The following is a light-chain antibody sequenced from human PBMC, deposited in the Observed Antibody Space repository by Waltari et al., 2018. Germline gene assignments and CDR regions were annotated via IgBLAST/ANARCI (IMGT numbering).Light chain of an antibody. CDR1: QSISTY. CDR2: ASS. J-gene: IGKJ3*01. CDR3: QQTYGSPPT. V-gene: IGKV1-39*01. Sequence: DIQMTQSPSSLSASVGDRVTITCRASQSISTYLHWYQQKPGKAPKLLVYASSNFQTGVSSRFSGSGSGTDFTLTISSLEPEEFATYYCQQTYGSPPTFGPGTKVDI.